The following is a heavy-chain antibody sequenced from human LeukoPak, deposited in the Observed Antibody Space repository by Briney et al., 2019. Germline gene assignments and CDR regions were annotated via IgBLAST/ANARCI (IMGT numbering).Heavy chain of an antibody. D-gene: IGHD5-24*01. CDR2: ITKSGDQT. Sequence: GSLRLSCVPSGITFSNSALSWVRQARGKGLEWVSTITKSGDQTHYADSVRGLFTISRDIFKNTLYLQMNSLRAEDTAVYHCVKSAGKDGYRDVFDIWGQGTVVTVSS. J-gene: IGHJ3*02. CDR1: GITFSNSA. V-gene: IGHV3-23*01. CDR3: VKSAGKDGYRDVFDI.